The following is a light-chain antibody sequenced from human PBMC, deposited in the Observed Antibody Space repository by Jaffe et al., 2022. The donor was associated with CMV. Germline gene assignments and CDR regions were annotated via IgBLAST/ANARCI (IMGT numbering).Light chain of an antibody. CDR3: QSADSSNTYVV. CDR2: KDS. J-gene: IGLJ2*01. CDR1: ALPKRF. V-gene: IGLV3-25*03. Sequence: SYELTQPPSVSVSPGQTARITCSGNALPKRFAYWYQQKPGRAPVMVIYKDSERPAGVPERFSGSISGTTVTLSISGVQAEDEADYYCQSADSSNTYVVFGGGTKLTVL.